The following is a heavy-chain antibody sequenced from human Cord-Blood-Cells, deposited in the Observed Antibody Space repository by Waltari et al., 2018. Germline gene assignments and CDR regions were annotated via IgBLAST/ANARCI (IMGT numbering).Heavy chain of an antibody. CDR3: ARVVRAGDRYFDY. CDR2: INPNSGGT. Sequence: QVPLVQSGAEVTKPGASVKVPCQASGFTFPGYAMHRVRQAPGQGLEWMGWINPNSGGTNYAQKFQGRVTMTRDTSISTAYMELSRLRSDDTAVYYCARVVRAGDRYFDYWGQGTLVTVSS. CDR1: GFTFPGYA. J-gene: IGHJ4*02. D-gene: IGHD7-27*01. V-gene: IGHV1-2*02.